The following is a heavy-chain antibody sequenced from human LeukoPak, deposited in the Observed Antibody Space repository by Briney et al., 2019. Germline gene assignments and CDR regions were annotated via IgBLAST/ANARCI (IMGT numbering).Heavy chain of an antibody. V-gene: IGHV4-39*07. CDR1: GGSISSSSYS. CDR2: INHSGST. J-gene: IGHJ4*02. CDR3: ARRGNLATSQ. Sequence: SETLSLTCTVSGGSISSSSYSWGWIRQPPGKGLEWIGEINHSGSTNYNPSLKSRVTISVDTSKNQFSLKLSSVTAADTAVYYCARRGNLATSQWGQGTLVTVSS. D-gene: IGHD1-14*01.